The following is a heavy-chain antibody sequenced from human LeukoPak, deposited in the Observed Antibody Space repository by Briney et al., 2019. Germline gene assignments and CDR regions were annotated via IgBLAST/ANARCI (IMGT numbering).Heavy chain of an antibody. CDR1: GFNFSTYW. D-gene: IGHD1-26*01. Sequence: QTGGSLRLSCAASGFNFSTYWMHWVRQALGKWLVWVSRINSEETVANYEDSVRGRFTISRDNAKNTLYLQMNSLGAEDTAVYYCARESTVGPIQTDALDIWGQGTMVTVSS. CDR3: ARESTVGPIQTDALDI. J-gene: IGHJ3*02. V-gene: IGHV3-74*01. CDR2: INSEETVA.